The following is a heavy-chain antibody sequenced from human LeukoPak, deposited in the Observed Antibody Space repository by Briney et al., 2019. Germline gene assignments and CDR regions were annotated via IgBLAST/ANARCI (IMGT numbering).Heavy chain of an antibody. V-gene: IGHV4-34*01. J-gene: IGHJ4*02. Sequence: SETLPLTCAVYGGSFSGYYWSWIRQPPGKGLEWIGEINRSGSTNYNPSLKSRVTISVDTSKSQFSLKLSSVTAADTAVYYCARVLNFGVVIILDYWGQGTLVTVSS. CDR3: ARVLNFGVVIILDY. CDR2: INRSGST. D-gene: IGHD3-3*01. CDR1: GGSFSGYY.